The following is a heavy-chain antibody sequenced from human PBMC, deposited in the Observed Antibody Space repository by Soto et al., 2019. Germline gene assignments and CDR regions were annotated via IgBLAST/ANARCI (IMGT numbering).Heavy chain of an antibody. V-gene: IGHV1-69*13. CDR1: GGTFSSYA. D-gene: IGHD6-6*01. J-gene: IGHJ4*02. CDR3: ARGLDPVVRPARLDY. Sequence: GASVKVSCKASGGTFSSYAISWVRQAPGQGLEWMGGIIPIFGTANYAQKFQGRVTITADESTSTAYMELSSLRSEDPPVYSCARGLDPVVRPARLDYWGQGPWVT. CDR2: IIPIFGTA.